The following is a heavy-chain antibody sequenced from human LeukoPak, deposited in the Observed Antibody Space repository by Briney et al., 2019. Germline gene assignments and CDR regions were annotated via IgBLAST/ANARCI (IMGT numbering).Heavy chain of an antibody. Sequence: SETLSLTCAVYGGSFSGYYWSWIRQPPGKGLEWIGGINHSGSTNYNPSLKSRVTISVDTSKNQFSLKLSSVTAADTAVYYCARAGYVWGSYRYPTNNWFDPWGQGTLVTVSS. D-gene: IGHD3-16*02. V-gene: IGHV4-34*01. CDR1: GGSFSGYY. CDR2: INHSGST. J-gene: IGHJ5*02. CDR3: ARAGYVWGSYRYPTNNWFDP.